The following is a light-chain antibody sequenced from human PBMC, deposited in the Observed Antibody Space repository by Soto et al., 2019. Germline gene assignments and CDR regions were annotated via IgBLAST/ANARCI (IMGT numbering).Light chain of an antibody. CDR3: MQPIHWPFT. Sequence: DVVLTQSPVSLPVTLGQPASISCRSSQSLLYSDGKTYLNWFHQRPGQSPRLLFYPVSIRDSGVPVIFSGSGSGTDFTLHISRVEAEDMGVYYCMQPIHWPFTFGPGTKVDI. V-gene: IGKV2-30*01. CDR2: PVS. CDR1: QSLLYSDGKTY. J-gene: IGKJ3*01.